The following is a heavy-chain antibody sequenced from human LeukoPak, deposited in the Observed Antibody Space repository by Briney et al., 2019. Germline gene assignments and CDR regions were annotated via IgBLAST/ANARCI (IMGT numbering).Heavy chain of an antibody. J-gene: IGHJ4*02. CDR2: IYYSGST. CDR1: GGSVSSGSYY. Sequence: PSETLSLTCTVSGGSVSSGSYYWTWIRQPPGKGLEWIGYIYYSGSTNYNPSLKSRVTISVDTSKNQISLQLSSVTAADTAVYYCARHEASAVYYDFWSGYYSNLFDYWGQGTLVTVSS. V-gene: IGHV4-61*01. D-gene: IGHD3-3*01. CDR3: ARHEASAVYYDFWSGYYSNLFDY.